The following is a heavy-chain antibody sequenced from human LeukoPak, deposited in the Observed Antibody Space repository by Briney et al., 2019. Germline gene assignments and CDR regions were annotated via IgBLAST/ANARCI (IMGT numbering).Heavy chain of an antibody. J-gene: IGHJ4*02. CDR2: ISYDGSNK. D-gene: IGHD2-15*01. CDR3: VGYCSGGSCSN. V-gene: IGHV3-30*04. CDR1: GFTFSSYA. Sequence: GRSLRLSCAASGFTFSSYAMHWVRQAPGKGLEWVAVISYDGSNKYYADSVKGRFTISRDNSKNTLYLRMNSLRAEDTAVYYCVGYCSGGSCSNWGQGTLVTVSS.